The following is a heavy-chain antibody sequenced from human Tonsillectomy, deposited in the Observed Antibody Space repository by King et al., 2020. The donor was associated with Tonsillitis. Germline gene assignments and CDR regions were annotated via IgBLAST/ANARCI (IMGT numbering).Heavy chain of an antibody. D-gene: IGHD6-19*01. Sequence: QLVQSGGGLVQPGGSLRLSCAASRFTFSSYWMSWVRQAPGKGLEWVANIKQDGSEKYYVDSVKGRFTVSRDNAKNSLYLQMNSLRAEDTAVYYCARWVGDVAGPPYYYGMDVWGQGTTVTVSS. CDR1: RFTFSSYW. CDR3: ARWVGDVAGPPYYYGMDV. V-gene: IGHV3-7*01. CDR2: IKQDGSEK. J-gene: IGHJ6*02.